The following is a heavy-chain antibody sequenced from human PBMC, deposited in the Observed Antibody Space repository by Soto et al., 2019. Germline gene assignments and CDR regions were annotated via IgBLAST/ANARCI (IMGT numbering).Heavy chain of an antibody. J-gene: IGHJ4*02. CDR2: INAGNGNT. V-gene: IGHV1-3*01. Sequence: ASVKFSCKASGYTFTSYAMHWVRQAPGQRLECMVWINAGNGNTKYXXKFQGRVXXTRDTSASTAXMELSXLRSEDTAGXYCARVRRSSSSFPFDYWGQGTLVTVSS. D-gene: IGHD6-6*01. CDR1: GYTFTSYA. CDR3: ARVRRSSSSFPFDY.